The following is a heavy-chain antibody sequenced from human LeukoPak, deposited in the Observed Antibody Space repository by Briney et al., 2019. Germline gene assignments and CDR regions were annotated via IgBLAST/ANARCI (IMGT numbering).Heavy chain of an antibody. Sequence: GCSLRLSCAASVFTFSSYSMNWVRQAPGKGLEWVSYICSSSSNIYYADSLKGRFTISRNNAQNSMYLQMNSLRAEDTGVYYCAKSGSRTNCYGLCDYGMDVWGQGTTVTVSS. CDR2: ICSSSSNI. V-gene: IGHV3-48*01. CDR1: VFTFSSYS. J-gene: IGHJ6*02. D-gene: IGHD2-2*01. CDR3: AKSGSRTNCYGLCDYGMDV.